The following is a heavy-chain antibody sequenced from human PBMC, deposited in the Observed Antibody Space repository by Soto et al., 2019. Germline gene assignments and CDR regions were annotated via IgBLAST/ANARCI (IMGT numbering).Heavy chain of an antibody. D-gene: IGHD3-10*01. CDR1: GGSISSYY. Sequence: PSETLSLTCTVSGGSISSYYWSWIRQPPGKGLEWIGYIYYSGSTNYNPSLKSRVTISVDTSKNQFSLKLSSVTAADTAVYYCARWTDMRAGIDYWGQGTLVTVST. J-gene: IGHJ4*02. V-gene: IGHV4-59*01. CDR2: IYYSGST. CDR3: ARWTDMRAGIDY.